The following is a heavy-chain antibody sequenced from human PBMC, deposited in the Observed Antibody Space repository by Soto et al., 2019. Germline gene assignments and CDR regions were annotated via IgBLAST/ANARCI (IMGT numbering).Heavy chain of an antibody. D-gene: IGHD4-17*01. CDR3: AHYDYGGLVY. CDR1: GFSLRSHGVG. V-gene: IGHV2-5*02. CDR2: IYWDDDK. Sequence: RTQALTHRCSFSGFSLRSHGVGVGWVRQPPGKALEWLALIYWDDDKRYSPSLKSRLTITKDTSKNQVVLTMTNMDPVDTATYFCAHYDYGGLVYWGQGALVTVSS. J-gene: IGHJ4*02.